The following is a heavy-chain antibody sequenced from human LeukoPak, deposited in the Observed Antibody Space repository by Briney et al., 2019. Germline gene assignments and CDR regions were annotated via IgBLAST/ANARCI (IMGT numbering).Heavy chain of an antibody. J-gene: IGHJ4*02. V-gene: IGHV4-59*01. CDR3: ARVDEAAAGAFDY. CDR2: IYYSGST. D-gene: IGHD6-13*01. CDR1: GGSISSYY. Sequence: SETLSLTRTVAGGSISSYYWIWIREPPGKRLEWIGYIYYSGSTNYNPSLKSRVTISVDTSKNQFSLKLSSVTAADTAVYYCARVDEAAAGAFDYWGQGTLVTVSS.